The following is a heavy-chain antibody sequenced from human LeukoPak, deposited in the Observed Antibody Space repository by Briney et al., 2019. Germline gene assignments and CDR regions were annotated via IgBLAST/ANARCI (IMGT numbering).Heavy chain of an antibody. V-gene: IGHV3-9*01. CDR2: ISWNSGSI. CDR3: AKGTKWEPQCAFDI. Sequence: PGGSLRLSCAASGFTFDDYAMHWVRQAPGKGLEWVSGISWNSGSIGYADSVKGRFTISRDNAKNSLYLQMNSLRAEDTALYYCAKGTKWEPQCAFDIWGQGTMVTVSS. J-gene: IGHJ3*02. CDR1: GFTFDDYA. D-gene: IGHD1-26*01.